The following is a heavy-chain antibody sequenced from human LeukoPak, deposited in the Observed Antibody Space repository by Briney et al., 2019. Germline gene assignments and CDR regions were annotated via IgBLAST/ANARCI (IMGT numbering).Heavy chain of an antibody. Sequence: PSETLSLTCAVSGGSISSIGYYWNWIRQHPGKGLEWIGYIYYSGSTYYNSTLKSRVTISKDSSKNQFSLKLSSVTAADTAVYYCARHLSYYYEPFDYWGQGTLVTVSS. CDR3: ARHLSYYYEPFDY. D-gene: IGHD3-22*01. V-gene: IGHV4-31*11. J-gene: IGHJ4*02. CDR2: IYYSGST. CDR1: GGSISSIGYY.